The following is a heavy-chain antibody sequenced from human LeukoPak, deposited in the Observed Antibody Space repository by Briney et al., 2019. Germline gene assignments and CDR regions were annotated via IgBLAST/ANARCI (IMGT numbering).Heavy chain of an antibody. CDR1: GFTFSNYA. CDR2: ISYDGSNK. Sequence: GGSLRLSCAASGFTFSNYAIHWVRQAPGKGLEWVAVISYDGSNKYYADSVEGRFTTSRDNSKNTVYLHMTSLTVEDAAVYYCTRVVGTFGGLIGHNDYWGQGTLVTVSS. J-gene: IGHJ4*02. D-gene: IGHD3-16*01. CDR3: TRVVGTFGGLIGHNDY. V-gene: IGHV3-30-3*01.